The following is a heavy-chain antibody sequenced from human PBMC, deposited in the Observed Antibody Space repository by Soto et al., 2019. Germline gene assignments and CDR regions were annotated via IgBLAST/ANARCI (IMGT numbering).Heavy chain of an antibody. D-gene: IGHD2-15*01. CDR1: GGSIISYY. CDR2: ISYSGST. Sequence: SETLSLTCTVSGGSIISYYCIWIRQPPGKGLEWIGYISYSGSTNYNPSLKSRVTISLDTSKNQFSLKLSSVTAADTAVYYCARGDISFFDHWGQGTLVTVSS. V-gene: IGHV4-59*01. J-gene: IGHJ4*02. CDR3: ARGDISFFDH.